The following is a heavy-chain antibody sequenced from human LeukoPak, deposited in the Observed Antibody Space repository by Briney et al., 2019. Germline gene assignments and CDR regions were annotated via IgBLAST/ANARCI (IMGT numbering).Heavy chain of an antibody. CDR2: IKQDGSEK. CDR3: ARDDNYYGSGSYGGYYYGMDV. D-gene: IGHD3-10*01. CDR1: GXTSSTYW. J-gene: IGHJ6*02. Sequence: GGSLRLSCVASGXTSSTYWMSWVRQAPGKGLEWVANIKQDGSEKNYVDSVKGRFTISRDNSKNTLYLQMNSLRAEDTAVYYCARDDNYYGSGSYGGYYYGMDVWGQGTTVTVSS. V-gene: IGHV3-7*01.